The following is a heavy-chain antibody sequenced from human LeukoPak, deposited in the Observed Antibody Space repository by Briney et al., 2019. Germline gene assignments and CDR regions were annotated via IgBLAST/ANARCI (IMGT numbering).Heavy chain of an antibody. CDR2: ISSGGDTR. Sequence: GGSLRLSCAASGFTFSSYAMSWVRQAPGKGLEWISYISSGGDTRYYADSVKGRFTISRDNVKNLLFLQMNSLRVEDTAVYYCARTPGYCSGGNCYRYFQNWGQGTLVTVSS. V-gene: IGHV3-48*01. CDR3: ARTPGYCSGGNCYRYFQN. J-gene: IGHJ1*01. CDR1: GFTFSSYA. D-gene: IGHD2-15*01.